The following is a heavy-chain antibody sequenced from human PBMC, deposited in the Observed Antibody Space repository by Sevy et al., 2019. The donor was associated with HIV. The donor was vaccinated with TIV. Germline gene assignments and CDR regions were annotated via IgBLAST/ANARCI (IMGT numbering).Heavy chain of an antibody. CDR2: INHSGST. CDR3: ARGWYSSSWFVVYYYYGMDV. J-gene: IGHJ6*02. Sequence: SETLSLTCAVYGGSFSGYYWSWIRQPPGKGLEWIGEINHSGSTNYNPSLKSRVTISVDTSKNQFSLKLSSVTAADTAVYYCARGWYSSSWFVVYYYYGMDVWGQGTTVTVSS. CDR1: GGSFSGYY. V-gene: IGHV4-34*01. D-gene: IGHD6-13*01.